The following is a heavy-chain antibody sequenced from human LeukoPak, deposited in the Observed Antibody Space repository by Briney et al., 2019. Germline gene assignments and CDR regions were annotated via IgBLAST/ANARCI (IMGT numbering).Heavy chain of an antibody. CDR2: ISSSSSYI. V-gene: IGHV3-21*01. D-gene: IGHD3-16*02. CDR3: AREEDYDYVWGSYRPDAFDI. Sequence: GGPLRLSCAASGFTFSSYSMNWVRQAPGKGLEWVSSISSSSSYIYYADSVKGRFTISRDNAKNSLYLQMNSLRAEDTAVYYCAREEDYDYVWGSYRPDAFDIWGQGTMVTVSS. J-gene: IGHJ3*02. CDR1: GFTFSSYS.